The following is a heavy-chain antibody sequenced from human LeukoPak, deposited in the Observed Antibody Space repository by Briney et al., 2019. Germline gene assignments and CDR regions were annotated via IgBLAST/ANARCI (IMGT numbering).Heavy chain of an antibody. V-gene: IGHV3-21*01. D-gene: IGHD3-9*01. CDR3: ARQYFDWLLYRGQGYFDY. J-gene: IGHJ4*02. CDR2: ISSSSSYI. Sequence: GSLRLSCAASGFTFSSYSMNWVRQAPGKGLEWVSSISSSSSYIYYADSVKGRFTISRDNSKNTLYLQMNSLRAEDTAVYYCARQYFDWLLYRGQGYFDYWGQGTLVTVSS. CDR1: GFTFSSYS.